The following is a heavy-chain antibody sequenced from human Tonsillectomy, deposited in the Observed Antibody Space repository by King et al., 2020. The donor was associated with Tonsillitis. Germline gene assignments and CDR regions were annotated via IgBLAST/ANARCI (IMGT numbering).Heavy chain of an antibody. CDR3: ARVQADDYSNYNWFDP. J-gene: IGHJ5*02. Sequence: QLVQSGAEVKKPGESLRISCKGSGYSFTSYWISWVRQMPGKGLEWMGRIDPSDSYTNYSPSFQGHVTISADKSISTAYLQGSSLKASDTAMYYCARVQADDYSNYNWFDPWGQGTLVTVSS. V-gene: IGHV5-10-1*03. CDR1: GYSFTSYW. D-gene: IGHD4-11*01. CDR2: IDPSDSYT.